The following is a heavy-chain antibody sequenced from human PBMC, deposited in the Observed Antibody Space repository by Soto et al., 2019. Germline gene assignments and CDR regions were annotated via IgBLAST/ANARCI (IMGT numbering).Heavy chain of an antibody. CDR1: RDTFTGYY. J-gene: IGHJ3*02. CDR2: INPNSGGP. CDR3: ASVGIRDAFDI. V-gene: IGHV1-2*02. Sequence: QVHLVQSGAEVKKPGASVKVSCKASRDTFTGYYMHWVRQAPGQGLEWMGWINPNSGGPNYAQKFQGRVTMTRHTSISAVYMELSRLRSDDTAVYYCASVGIRDAFDIWGQGTMVTVSS.